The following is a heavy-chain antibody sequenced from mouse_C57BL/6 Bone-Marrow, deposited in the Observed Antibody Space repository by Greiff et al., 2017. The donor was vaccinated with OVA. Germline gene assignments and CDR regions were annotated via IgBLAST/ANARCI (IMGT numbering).Heavy chain of an antibody. D-gene: IGHD2-3*01. CDR1: GFTFSSYA. J-gene: IGHJ3*01. V-gene: IGHV5-4*01. CDR2: ISDGGSYT. Sequence: EVQLVESGGGLVKPGGSLKLSCAASGFTFSSYAMSWVRQTPEKRLEWVATISDGGSYTYYPDNVKGRFTISRDNAKNNLYLQMSHLKSEDTAMYYCAREADGYPSWFAYWGQGTLVTVSA. CDR3: AREADGYPSWFAY.